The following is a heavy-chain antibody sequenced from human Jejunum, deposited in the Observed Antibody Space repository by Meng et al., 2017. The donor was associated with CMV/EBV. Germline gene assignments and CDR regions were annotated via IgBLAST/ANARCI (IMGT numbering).Heavy chain of an antibody. J-gene: IGHJ4*02. V-gene: IGHV3-53*01. D-gene: IGHD6-13*01. Sequence: SCVASGFTVSSNYMSWVRQAPGKGLEWVSIIYSDGTTYFADSVKGRFTISRDKSKNTLDLQMNSLRAEDMAVYYCAYSSSWAHFDYWGQG. CDR3: AYSSSWAHFDY. CDR2: IYSDGTT. CDR1: GFTVSSNY.